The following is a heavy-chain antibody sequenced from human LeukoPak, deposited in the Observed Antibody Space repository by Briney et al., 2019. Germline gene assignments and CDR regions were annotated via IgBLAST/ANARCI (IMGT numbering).Heavy chain of an antibody. J-gene: IGHJ4*02. V-gene: IGHV1-69*05. Sequence: SVKVSCKASGGTFTSYAISWVRQAPGQGLEWMGGIIPIFGTANYAQKFQGRVTITTDESTSTAYMELSSLRSEDTAVYYCARDGYYDSSGSLNPRDYWGQGTLVTVSS. CDR2: IIPIFGTA. CDR1: GGTFTSYA. CDR3: ARDGYYDSSGSLNPRDY. D-gene: IGHD3-22*01.